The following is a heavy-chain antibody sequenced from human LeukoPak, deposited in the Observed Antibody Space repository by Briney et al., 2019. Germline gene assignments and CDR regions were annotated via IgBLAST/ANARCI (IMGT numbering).Heavy chain of an antibody. CDR1: GFRFSSQW. D-gene: IGHD1-7*01. J-gene: IGHJ4*02. V-gene: IGHV3-7*01. CDR3: ADLGTSD. CDR2: INSDGSAK. Sequence: GSLRLSCAVSGFRFSSQWMTWVRQAPGTGLEWVATINSDGSAKYHVDSVKGRFTISRDNAKNLAYLQMSILRAEDTAVYYCADLGTSDCGQGTLVTVSS.